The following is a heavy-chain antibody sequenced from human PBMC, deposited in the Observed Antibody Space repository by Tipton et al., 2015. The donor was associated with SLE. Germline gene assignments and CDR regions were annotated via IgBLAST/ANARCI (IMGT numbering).Heavy chain of an antibody. CDR1: GGSIDKLY. Sequence: TLSLTCSISGGSIDKLYWSWIRQPAGRGLEWIGHIYYTGTTNYNPSLKSRVTMSVDTSKNQFSLKLSSVTAADTAIYYCGRDFGYYYDTASYYQAYWGQGTLVTVSS. CDR2: IYYTGTT. J-gene: IGHJ4*02. V-gene: IGHV4-4*07. D-gene: IGHD3-10*01. CDR3: GRDFGYYYDTASYYQAY.